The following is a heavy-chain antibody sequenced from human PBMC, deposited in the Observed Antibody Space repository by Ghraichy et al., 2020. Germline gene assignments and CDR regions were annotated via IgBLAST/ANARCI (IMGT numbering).Heavy chain of an antibody. Sequence: SETLSLTCAVYGGSFSGYYWSWIRQPPGKGLEWIGEINHSGNTNYNPSLKSRLTISVDTSKNQFSLKLSSVTAADTAVYYCARHYKGVWGFRRDFDYWGQGSLVTVSS. CDR3: ARHYKGVWGFRRDFDY. D-gene: IGHD2-8*01. J-gene: IGHJ4*02. V-gene: IGHV4-34*01. CDR2: INHSGNT. CDR1: GGSFSGYY.